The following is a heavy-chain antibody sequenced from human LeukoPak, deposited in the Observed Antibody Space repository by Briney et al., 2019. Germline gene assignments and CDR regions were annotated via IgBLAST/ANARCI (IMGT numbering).Heavy chain of an antibody. CDR1: GYTFTNYA. J-gene: IGHJ4*02. D-gene: IGHD6-13*01. Sequence: GASVKVSCKGSGYTFTNYAVHWVRQAPGQRLEWLGWINPGNGDTKYSQNFQGRVTVTSDTSAATAYVELNSLTSEDTAVYYCAGDFPSASSWFTTLDSWGQGAQVIVSS. CDR2: INPGNGDT. V-gene: IGHV1-3*01. CDR3: AGDFPSASSWFTTLDS.